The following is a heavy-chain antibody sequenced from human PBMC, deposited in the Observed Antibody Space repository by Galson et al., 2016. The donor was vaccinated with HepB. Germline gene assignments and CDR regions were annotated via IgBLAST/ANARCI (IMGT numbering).Heavy chain of an antibody. CDR2: ISNDGKNK. V-gene: IGHV3-30*04. D-gene: IGHD3/OR15-3a*01. CDR3: ARRRDWQDY. CDR1: GFTFNNCA. Sequence: SLRLSCAASGFTFNNCAMHWVRQAPGKGLEWVALISNDGKNKYYGDSVKGRFTISRDNSQNTVSLQMNSLRTEDTAVYYCARRRDWQDYWGQGILVTVS. J-gene: IGHJ4*02.